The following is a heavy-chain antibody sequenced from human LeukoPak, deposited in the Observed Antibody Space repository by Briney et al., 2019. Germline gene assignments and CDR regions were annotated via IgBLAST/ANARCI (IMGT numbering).Heavy chain of an antibody. V-gene: IGHV1-2*02. Sequence: ASVKVSCKASGYTFTGYYMHWVRQAPGQGLEWMGWINPNSGGTNYAQKFQGRVTMTRDTSISTAYLQWSSLKASDTAMHYCARHRITMVRGPNYYYYYYMDVWGKGTTVTISS. D-gene: IGHD3-10*01. J-gene: IGHJ6*03. CDR3: ARHRITMVRGPNYYYYYYMDV. CDR2: INPNSGGT. CDR1: GYTFTGYY.